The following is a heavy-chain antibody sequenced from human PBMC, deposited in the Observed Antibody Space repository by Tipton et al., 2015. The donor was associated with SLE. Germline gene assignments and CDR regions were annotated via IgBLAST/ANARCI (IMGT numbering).Heavy chain of an antibody. CDR2: IHYSGST. CDR3: ARSGPVTGFTSSFDY. D-gene: IGHD2-2*01. Sequence: TLSLTCTVSGGSISSYYWSWIRQPPGKGLEWIGSIHYSGSTYYNPSLKSRVTISADTPKNQVSLKLGSVTAADTAVYYCARSGPVTGFTSSFDYWGQGALVTVSS. J-gene: IGHJ4*02. CDR1: GGSISSYY. V-gene: IGHV4-59*05.